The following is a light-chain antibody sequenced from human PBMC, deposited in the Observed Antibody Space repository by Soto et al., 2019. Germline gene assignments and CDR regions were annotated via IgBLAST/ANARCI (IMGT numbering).Light chain of an antibody. CDR2: NTS. CDR3: QQRGDWPPT. J-gene: IGKJ4*01. CDR1: QSLSRH. Sequence: EIVLTQSPGTLSLSPGERATLSCRASQSLSRHLAWYQQIPGQTPRLLIYNTSNRATGIPARFSGSGSGTDFTLTISSLEPEDFAVYYCQQRGDWPPTFGGGTKVDIK. V-gene: IGKV3-11*01.